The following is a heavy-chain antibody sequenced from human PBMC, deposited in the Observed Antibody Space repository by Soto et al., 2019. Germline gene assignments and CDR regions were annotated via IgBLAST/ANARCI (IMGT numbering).Heavy chain of an antibody. CDR2: ISFDGSYK. J-gene: IGHJ5*02. CDR1: GFTFRNYG. Sequence: QVQLVESGGGVVQPGRSLRLSCAASGFTFRNYGMHWVRQAPGKGLEWVALISFDGSYKYFADSVKGRFTISRDNSKNTLDFQMNSLRTEDTAVYYCAKYYDRSGYNWFDPWGQGVLVTVSS. D-gene: IGHD3-22*01. CDR3: AKYYDRSGYNWFDP. V-gene: IGHV3-30*18.